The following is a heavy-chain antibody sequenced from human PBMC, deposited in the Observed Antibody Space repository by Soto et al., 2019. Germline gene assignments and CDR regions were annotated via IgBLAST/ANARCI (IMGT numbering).Heavy chain of an antibody. CDR2: ISYDGSNK. Sequence: GGSLRLSCAASGFTFSSYAMHWVRQAPGKGLEWVAVISYDGSNKYYADSVKGRFTISRDNSKNTLYLQMNSLRAEDTAVYYCASLQIREYYYGMDVWGQGTTVTVSS. CDR3: ASLQIREYYYGMDV. V-gene: IGHV3-30-3*01. J-gene: IGHJ6*02. D-gene: IGHD3-16*01. CDR1: GFTFSSYA.